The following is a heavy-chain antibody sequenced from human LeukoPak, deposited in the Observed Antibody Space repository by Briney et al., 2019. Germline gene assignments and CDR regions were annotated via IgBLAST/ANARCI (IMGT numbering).Heavy chain of an antibody. CDR2: IYTSGST. Sequence: SETLSLTCTVSGGSISNYYWSWIRQPAGKGLEWIGRIYTSGSTNYNPSLKSRVTISIDKSKNQFSLKLTSVTAADTALYYCARLKQLDIDYWGQGTLVTVSS. CDR3: ARLKQLDIDY. J-gene: IGHJ4*02. V-gene: IGHV4-4*07. CDR1: GGSISNYY. D-gene: IGHD6-6*01.